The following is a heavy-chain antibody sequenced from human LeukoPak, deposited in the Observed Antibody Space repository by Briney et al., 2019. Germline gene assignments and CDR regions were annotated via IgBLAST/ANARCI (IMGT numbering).Heavy chain of an antibody. D-gene: IGHD6-13*01. V-gene: IGHV4-59*02. CDR1: GGSVSSYY. CDR3: AREGAAADYFDY. Sequence: KPSETLSLTCTVSGGSVSSYYGSWIRQPPGKGLEWSGYIYYSGSTNYNPSLKSRVTISVDTSKNQFSLKLSSVTAADTAVYYCAREGAAADYFDYWGQGTLVTVSS. CDR2: IYYSGST. J-gene: IGHJ4*02.